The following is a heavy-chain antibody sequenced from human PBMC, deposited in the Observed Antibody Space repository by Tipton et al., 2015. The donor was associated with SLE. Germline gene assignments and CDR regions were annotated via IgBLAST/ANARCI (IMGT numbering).Heavy chain of an antibody. V-gene: IGHV4-61*08. CDR3: ARGLAMVRGDSMDY. CDR1: GGSIYGGAYY. D-gene: IGHD3-10*01. CDR2: IYSSGST. Sequence: TLSLTCTVSGGSIYGGAYYWNWIRQHPGKGLEWIGYIYSSGSTNYNPSLKSRVTISVDTSKNQFSLKLSSVTAADTAVYYCARGLAMVRGDSMDYWGQGTLVTVSS. J-gene: IGHJ4*02.